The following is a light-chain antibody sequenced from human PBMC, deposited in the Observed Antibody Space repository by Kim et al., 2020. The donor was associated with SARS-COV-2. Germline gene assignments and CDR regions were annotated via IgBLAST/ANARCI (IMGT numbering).Light chain of an antibody. CDR1: SSDIGNYNF. V-gene: IGLV2-14*01. J-gene: IGLJ3*02. CDR2: DVS. Sequence: QSALTQPASVSGSPGQSITISCTGTSSDIGNYNFVSWSQQHPGKAPKLLIYDVSKRPSGVSDRFSGSKSGNTASLTSSGLQDEDEADYYCSSHIGSSTWVFGGGTQLTVL. CDR3: SSHIGSSTWV.